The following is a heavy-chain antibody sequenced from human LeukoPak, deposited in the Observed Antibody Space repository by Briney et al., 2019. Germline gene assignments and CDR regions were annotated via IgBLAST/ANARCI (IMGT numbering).Heavy chain of an antibody. D-gene: IGHD3-3*01. V-gene: IGHV1-69*13. CDR1: GGTFSSYA. J-gene: IGHJ3*02. CDR2: IIPIFGTA. CDR3: ARDRDITIFGVVIMRAFDI. Sequence: SVKVSCKASGGTFSSYAISWVRQAPGQGLEWMGEIIPIFGTANYAQKFQGRVTITADESTSTAYMELSSLRSEDTAVYYCARDRDITIFGVVIMRAFDIWGQGTMVTVSS.